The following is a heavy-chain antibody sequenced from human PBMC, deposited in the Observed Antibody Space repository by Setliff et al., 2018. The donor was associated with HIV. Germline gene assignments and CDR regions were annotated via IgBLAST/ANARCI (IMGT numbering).Heavy chain of an antibody. D-gene: IGHD3-10*01. CDR2: IRGKANSYAT. J-gene: IGHJ2*01. CDR3: TRGSHLPYFDL. CDR1: GFTFSGSA. Sequence: GGSLRLSCAASGFTFSGSAMHWVRQASGKGLEWVGRIRGKANSYATAYAASVKGRFTISRDDSKNTAYLQMNSLKTEDTAVYYCTRGSHLPYFDLWGRGTLVTVSS. V-gene: IGHV3-73*01.